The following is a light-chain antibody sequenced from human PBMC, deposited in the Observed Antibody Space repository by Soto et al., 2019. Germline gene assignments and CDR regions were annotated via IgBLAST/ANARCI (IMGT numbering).Light chain of an antibody. CDR1: QGISNS. V-gene: IGKV1-27*01. CDR2: AAS. J-gene: IGKJ3*01. Sequence: DIQMTQSPSSLSASVGNRVTITCRASQGISNSLAWYQLEAGRPPKLLIYAASTLQSGVPSRFSGSGSGSDFTLTISSLQPEDAATYYCQEYSNVPFTFGPGPKVDVK. CDR3: QEYSNVPFT.